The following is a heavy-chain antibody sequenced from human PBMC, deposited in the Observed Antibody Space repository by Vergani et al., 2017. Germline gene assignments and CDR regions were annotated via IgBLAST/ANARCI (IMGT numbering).Heavy chain of an antibody. V-gene: IGHV1-69*06. CDR1: GGTFSSYA. CDR2: IIPIFGRA. D-gene: IGHD2-2*01. CDR3: AGFLPAAIWAEYFQH. Sequence: QVQLVQSGAEVKKLGSPVKVSCKASGGTFSSYAISWVRQARGQGLEWMGGIIPIFGRANYAQKFQGRVTITADKSTCTAYMELSSLRSEDTAVYYCAGFLPAAIWAEYFQHWGQGTLVTVSS. J-gene: IGHJ1*01.